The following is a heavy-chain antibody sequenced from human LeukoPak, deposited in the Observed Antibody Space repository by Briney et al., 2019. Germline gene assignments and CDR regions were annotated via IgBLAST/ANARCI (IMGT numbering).Heavy chain of an antibody. CDR1: GFTFSSYA. Sequence: PGRSLRLSCAASGFTFSSYAMHWVRQAPGKGLEWVAVISYDGSNKYYADSVKGRFTISRDNSKNTLYLQMNSLRAEDTAVYYCARDIYSGYDPYYFDYWGQGTLVTVSS. J-gene: IGHJ4*02. D-gene: IGHD5-12*01. V-gene: IGHV3-30-3*01. CDR2: ISYDGSNK. CDR3: ARDIYSGYDPYYFDY.